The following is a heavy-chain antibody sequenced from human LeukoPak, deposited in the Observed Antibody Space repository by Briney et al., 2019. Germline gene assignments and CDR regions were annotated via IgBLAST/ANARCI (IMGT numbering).Heavy chain of an antibody. CDR3: ARLALQEVGPTQTYYLDY. Sequence: ASVTVSFKASGYTFTGYYMHWVRQAPGQGLEWMGWINPNSGGTNYAQKFQGRVTMTRDTSISTAYMELSRLRSDDTAVYYCARLALQEVGPTQTYYLDYWGQGTLVTVSS. V-gene: IGHV1-2*02. CDR1: GYTFTGYY. J-gene: IGHJ4*02. CDR2: INPNSGGT. D-gene: IGHD1-26*01.